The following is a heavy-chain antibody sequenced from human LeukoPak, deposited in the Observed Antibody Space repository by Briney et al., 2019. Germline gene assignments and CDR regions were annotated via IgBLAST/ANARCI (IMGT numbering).Heavy chain of an antibody. CDR2: IYYTGST. J-gene: IGHJ5*02. D-gene: IGHD1-1*01. V-gene: IGHV4-61*01. Sequence: SETLSLTCTVSGYSISTGYYWDWIRPPPGKGLEWIGYIYYTGSTNYNPSLKSRVTISVDTSKNQFSLKLSSVTAADTAVYYCARDRGSYNWNANWFDPWGQGTLVTVSS. CDR1: GYSISTGYY. CDR3: ARDRGSYNWNANWFDP.